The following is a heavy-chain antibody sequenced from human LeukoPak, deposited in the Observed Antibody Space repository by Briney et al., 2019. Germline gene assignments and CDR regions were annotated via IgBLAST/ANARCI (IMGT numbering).Heavy chain of an antibody. V-gene: IGHV1-69*05. CDR3: ARADYQYCSSTSCYTRPYYYYYMDV. Sequence: ASVKVSCKASGGTFSSYAISWVRQAPGQGLEWMGEIIPIFGTANYAQKFQGRVTITTDESTSTAYMELSSLRSEDTAVYYCARADYQYCSSTSCYTRPYYYYYMDVWGKGTTVTVSS. CDR2: IIPIFGTA. D-gene: IGHD2-2*02. CDR1: GGTFSSYA. J-gene: IGHJ6*03.